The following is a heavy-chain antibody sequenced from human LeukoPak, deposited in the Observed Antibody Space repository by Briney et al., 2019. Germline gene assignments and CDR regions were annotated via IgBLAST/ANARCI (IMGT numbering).Heavy chain of an antibody. CDR2: INTDGSST. Sequence: GGSLRLSCAVSGFTFDDYAMHWVQQVPGKGLEWVSRINTDGSSTNYADSVKGRFTISRDNAKNTLYLQMNSLRAEDTAVYYCARGLGGYTSSQAYWGQGTLVTVSS. CDR3: ARGLGGYTSSQAY. V-gene: IGHV3-74*01. D-gene: IGHD6-13*01. CDR1: GFTFDDYA. J-gene: IGHJ4*02.